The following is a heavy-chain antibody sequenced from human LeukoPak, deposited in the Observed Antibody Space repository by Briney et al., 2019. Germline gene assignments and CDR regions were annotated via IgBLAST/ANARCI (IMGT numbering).Heavy chain of an antibody. D-gene: IGHD6-6*01. V-gene: IGHV4-39*01. CDR1: GGSISSSSYY. Sequence: SETLSLTCTVSGGSISSSSYYWGWIRQPPGKGLEWIGSIYYSGSTYYNPSLKSRVTISVDTSKNQFSLKLSSVTAADTAVYYCARWHYSSPSRYNGIPPGFDYWGQGTLVTVSS. CDR3: ARWHYSSPSRYNGIPPGFDY. J-gene: IGHJ4*02. CDR2: IYYSGST.